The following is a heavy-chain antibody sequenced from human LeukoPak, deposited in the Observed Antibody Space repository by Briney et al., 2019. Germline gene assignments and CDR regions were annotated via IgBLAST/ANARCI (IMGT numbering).Heavy chain of an antibody. CDR1: GYTFTSYG. J-gene: IGHJ5*02. CDR2: ISAYNGNT. CDR3: ARENGKARTPMYNWFDP. V-gene: IGHV1-18*01. Sequence: ASVKVSCKASGYTFTSYGISWVRQAPGQGLEWMGWISAYNGNTNYAQKLQGRVTMTTDTSTSTAYMELRSLRSDDTAVYYCARENGKARTPMYNWFDPWGQGTLVTVSS. D-gene: IGHD1-14*01.